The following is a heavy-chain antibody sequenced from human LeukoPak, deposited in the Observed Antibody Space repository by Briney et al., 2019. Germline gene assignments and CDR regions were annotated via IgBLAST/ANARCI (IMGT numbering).Heavy chain of an antibody. J-gene: IGHJ4*02. D-gene: IGHD3-10*01. CDR3: TKWSGFGDD. CDR1: GFTFSSNS. Sequence: PGGPLRLSCAASGFTFSSNSMTWVRQTPGKGLEWVACISGSGDNTFYADSVKGRFTVSRDNSRSTLYLQMSSLSPEDTAVYYCTKWSGFGDDWGQGTLVTVSS. V-gene: IGHV3-23*01. CDR2: ISGSGDNT.